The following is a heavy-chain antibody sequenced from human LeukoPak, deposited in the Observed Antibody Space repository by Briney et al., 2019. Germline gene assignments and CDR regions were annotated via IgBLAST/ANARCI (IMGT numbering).Heavy chain of an antibody. Sequence: ASVKVSCKASGYTFTSYAMNWVRQAPGQGLEWMGWINTNTGNPTYAQGFTGRFVFSLDTSVSTAYLQISSLKAEDTAVYYCARGAWFGELPIPFDYRGQGTLVTVSS. CDR2: INTNTGNP. D-gene: IGHD3-10*01. CDR1: GYTFTSYA. CDR3: ARGAWFGELPIPFDY. V-gene: IGHV7-4-1*02. J-gene: IGHJ4*02.